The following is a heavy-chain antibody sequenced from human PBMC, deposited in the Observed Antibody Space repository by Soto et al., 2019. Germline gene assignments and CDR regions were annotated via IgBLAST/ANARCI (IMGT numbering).Heavy chain of an antibody. CDR3: IPLDDRIEVAGPFDY. V-gene: IGHV3-73*01. CDR1: GFTFSGSA. Sequence: LRLSCAASGFTFSGSAMHWVRQASGKGLEWVGRIRSKANSYATACAASVKGRFTISRDDSKNTAYLQMNSLKTEDTAVYYCIPLDDRIEVAGPFDYWGQGTLVIV. J-gene: IGHJ4*02. CDR2: IRSKANSYAT. D-gene: IGHD6-19*01.